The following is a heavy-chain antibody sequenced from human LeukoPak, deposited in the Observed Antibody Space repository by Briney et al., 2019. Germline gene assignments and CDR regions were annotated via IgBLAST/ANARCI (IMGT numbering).Heavy chain of an antibody. J-gene: IGHJ5*02. Sequence: GRSLRLSCAASGFTFSTYAVTWVRQAPGKGLEWVSTISGSGSSTFYADSVKGRFTISRDNFKNTLYLQMNNLRAEDTAVYYCAKDRIEVAVPWFDPWGQGTLVTVSS. CDR1: GFTFSTYA. CDR2: ISGSGSST. CDR3: AKDRIEVAVPWFDP. D-gene: IGHD6-19*01. V-gene: IGHV3-23*01.